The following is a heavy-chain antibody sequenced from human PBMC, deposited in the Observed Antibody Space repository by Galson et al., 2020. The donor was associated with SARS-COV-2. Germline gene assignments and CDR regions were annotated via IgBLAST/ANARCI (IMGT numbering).Heavy chain of an antibody. J-gene: IGHJ6*02. CDR1: GYTFTAYY. CDR2: INPKSGGT. D-gene: IGHD3-9*01. V-gene: IGHV1-2*02. Sequence: ASVKVSCKASGYTFTAYYMNWVRQAPGQGLEWMGWINPKSGGTNYAQKFEGRVTMTRDTSITTAYMELSRLRADDTAVYYCARLRYYDVLTGYIVDVWGQGTMVTVSS. CDR3: ARLRYYDVLTGYIVDV.